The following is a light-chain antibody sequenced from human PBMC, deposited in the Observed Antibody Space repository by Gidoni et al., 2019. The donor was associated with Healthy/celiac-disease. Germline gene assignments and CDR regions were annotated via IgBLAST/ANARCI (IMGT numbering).Light chain of an antibody. CDR1: QSVCSY. Sequence: EIVFTQSPATLSLSPRERATLSCSASQSVCSYLAWYQQKPGQAPRLLIYDESNRATGIPAKLSGSGSGTDFTLPNSSLVHADFAVYYCRQRSNWLTFGGGTKVEIK. V-gene: IGKV3-11*01. CDR3: RQRSNWLT. J-gene: IGKJ4*01. CDR2: DES.